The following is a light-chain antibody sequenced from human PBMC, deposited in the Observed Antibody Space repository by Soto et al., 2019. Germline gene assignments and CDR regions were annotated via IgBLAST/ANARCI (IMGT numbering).Light chain of an antibody. V-gene: IGLV1-40*01. CDR1: SSNIGAHYD. CDR2: GST. CDR3: QSYDRSLSGYV. Sequence: QSVLTQPPSVSGAPGQRVTISCTGSSSNIGAHYDVHWYQHLPGTSPKVLIYGSTNRPSGVPDRFSGSKSGTSASLAITGLRAEDEADYYCQSYDRSLSGYVFGTGTKLTVL. J-gene: IGLJ1*01.